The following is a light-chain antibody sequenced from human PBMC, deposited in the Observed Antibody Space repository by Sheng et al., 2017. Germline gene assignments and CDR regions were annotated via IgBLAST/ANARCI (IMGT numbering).Light chain of an antibody. V-gene: IGKV3-11*01. CDR3: QERRNWPPIT. Sequence: EIVLTQSPATLYLSRGERATLSCRASQSVSNYLTWYQHKPGQAPRLLIYDASNRATGIPAKFSGSGSGTDFTLTISSLEPEDFAIYYCQERRNWPPITFGQGTRLEIK. CDR1: QSVSNY. J-gene: IGKJ5*01. CDR2: DAS.